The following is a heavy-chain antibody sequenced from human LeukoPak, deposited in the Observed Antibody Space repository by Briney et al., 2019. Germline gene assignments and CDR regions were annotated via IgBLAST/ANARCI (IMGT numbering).Heavy chain of an antibody. J-gene: IGHJ4*02. D-gene: IGHD5-18*01. CDR3: ARVNVDTARPSYYFDY. Sequence: KSSETLSLTCTVSGGSISSSSYYWGWIRQPPGKGLEWIGSIYYSGTTYYNPSLKSRVTISVDTSKNQFSLKLRSVTAADTAVYYCARVNVDTARPSYYFDYWGQGTLVTVSS. CDR2: IYYSGTT. CDR1: GGSISSSSYY. V-gene: IGHV4-39*07.